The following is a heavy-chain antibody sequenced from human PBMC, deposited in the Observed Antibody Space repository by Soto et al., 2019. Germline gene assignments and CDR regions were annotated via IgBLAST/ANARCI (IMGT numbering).Heavy chain of an antibody. CDR1: GASITNYY. Sequence: QVQLHQSGPGLVKPSETLSLTCSVSGASITNYYWPWIRQSPGKGLEWIGYIYYGGTSNYNSSLKGRVTDSVDMSTNQFSLTLNSVTAADTAVYYCAMYYGHGQDYWGQGTLVTVSS. D-gene: IGHD3-10*01. CDR2: IYYGGTS. V-gene: IGHV4-59*01. CDR3: AMYYGHGQDY. J-gene: IGHJ4*02.